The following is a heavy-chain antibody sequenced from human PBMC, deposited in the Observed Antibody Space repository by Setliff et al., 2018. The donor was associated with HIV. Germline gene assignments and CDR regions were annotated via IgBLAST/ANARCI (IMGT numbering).Heavy chain of an antibody. CDR1: GGSISRSTYF. J-gene: IGHJ5*02. Sequence: LTCTVSGGSISRSTYFWGWIRQPPGKGLEWIGAMSSNGKTYYNPSLQSRVTISVDSSKNQFSLNLFSVTAADTAVYYCARPRRVRSRAWYWFDIWGQGTLVTV. CDR3: ARPRRVRSRAWYWFDI. V-gene: IGHV4-39*07. D-gene: IGHD6-19*01. CDR2: MSSNGKT.